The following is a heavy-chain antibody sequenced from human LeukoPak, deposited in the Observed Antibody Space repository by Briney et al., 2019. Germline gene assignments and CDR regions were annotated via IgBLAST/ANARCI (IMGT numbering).Heavy chain of an antibody. J-gene: IGHJ4*02. CDR1: GFTFDDYS. CDR3: PKGSIPGTTRTFNHFDY. CDR2: TTWDATKT. Sequence: GGSLRLSCAASGFTFDDYSMHWVRQAPGKGLEWVSLTTWDATKTYYADSVRVRFTVHRDDRKNSLYLQMNSLTTDDTALFYCPKGSIPGTTRTFNHFDYWGQGTLGSVSS. D-gene: IGHD4-11*01. V-gene: IGHV3-43*01.